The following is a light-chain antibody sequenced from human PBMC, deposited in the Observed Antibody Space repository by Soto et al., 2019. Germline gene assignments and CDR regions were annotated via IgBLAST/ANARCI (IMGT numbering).Light chain of an antibody. CDR2: GIS. CDR3: QEYITLPHT. J-gene: IGKJ2*01. Sequence: ENVLTQSPGTLSLSPGERATLYCRASQSVTNNFFAWYQQKPGQAPRLLIYGISSRATGIPDRFSGSGSGTDFTFTISRLEPEDFAVYYCQEYITLPHTFGQGTKLEVK. V-gene: IGKV3-20*01. CDR1: QSVTNNF.